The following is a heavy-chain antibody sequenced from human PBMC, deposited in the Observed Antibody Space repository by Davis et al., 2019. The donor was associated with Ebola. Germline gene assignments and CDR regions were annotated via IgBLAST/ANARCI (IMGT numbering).Heavy chain of an antibody. Sequence: GGSLRLSCAASGFTFSSYGMHWVRQAPGKGLEWVAVISYDGSNKYYADSVKGRFTISRDNSKNTLYLQMNSLRDEDTAVYYCARVGLVTHCSGGSCYSYYGMDVWGQGTTVTVSS. CDR1: GFTFSSYG. D-gene: IGHD2-15*01. V-gene: IGHV3-30*12. CDR2: ISYDGSNK. CDR3: ARVGLVTHCSGGSCYSYYGMDV. J-gene: IGHJ6*02.